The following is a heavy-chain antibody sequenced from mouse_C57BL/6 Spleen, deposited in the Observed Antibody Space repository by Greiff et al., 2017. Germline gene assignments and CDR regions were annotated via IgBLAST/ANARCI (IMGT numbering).Heavy chain of an antibody. CDR2: IHPNSGST. D-gene: IGHD2-2*01. CDR3: ARSLGYDRGTYFGC. CDR1: GYTFTSYW. Sequence: QVQLKQPGAELVKPGASVKLSCKASGYTFTSYWMHWVKQRPGQGLEWIGMIHPNSGSTNYNEKFKSKATLTVDKSSSTAYMQLSSLTSEDSAVCYCARSLGYDRGTYFGCGGQGTTLTVSS. J-gene: IGHJ2*01. V-gene: IGHV1-64*01.